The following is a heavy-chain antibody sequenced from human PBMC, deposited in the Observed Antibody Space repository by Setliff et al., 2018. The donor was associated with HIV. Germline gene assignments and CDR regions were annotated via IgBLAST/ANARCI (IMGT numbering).Heavy chain of an antibody. V-gene: IGHV4-39*02. D-gene: IGHD2-21*02. J-gene: IGHJ4*02. CDR1: GGSINTGSYY. CDR2: IYYSGNT. CDR3: AREGDGIDY. Sequence: PSETLSLTCTVSGGSINTGSYYWGWIRQPPGKGLESIGTIYYSGNTYNTPSLKSRLTISVDASKNQISLKLTSVTAADTAIYFCAREGDGIDYWGQGILVTVSS.